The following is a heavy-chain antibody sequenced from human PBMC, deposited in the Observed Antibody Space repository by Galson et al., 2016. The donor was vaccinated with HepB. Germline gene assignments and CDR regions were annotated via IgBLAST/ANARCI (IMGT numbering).Heavy chain of an antibody. CDR3: VRGSAGYFDL. Sequence: SETLSLTCAVSGGSISSSNWWSWVRQPPGKGLEWIGEVYHSGSTDYSPSLKSRVTISLDKSKNQFSLKLTSVTAADTAVYYCVRGSAGYFDLWGRGTLVTVSS. CDR2: VYHSGST. J-gene: IGHJ2*01. D-gene: IGHD3-10*01. CDR1: GGSISSSNW. V-gene: IGHV4-4*02.